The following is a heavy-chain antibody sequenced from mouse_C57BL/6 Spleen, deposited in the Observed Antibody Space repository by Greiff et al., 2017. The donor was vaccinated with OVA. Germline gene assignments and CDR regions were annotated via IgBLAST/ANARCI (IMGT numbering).Heavy chain of an antibody. CDR3: ARRTPIDY. CDR2: IDPSDSYT. Sequence: VQLQQPGAELVMPGASVKLSCKASGYTFTSYWMHWVKQRPGQGLEWIGEIDPSDSYTNYNQKFKGKSTLTVDKSSSTAYMQLSSLTSEDSAVYYCARRTPIDYWGQGTSVTVSS. J-gene: IGHJ4*01. D-gene: IGHD5-1*01. V-gene: IGHV1-69*01. CDR1: GYTFTSYW.